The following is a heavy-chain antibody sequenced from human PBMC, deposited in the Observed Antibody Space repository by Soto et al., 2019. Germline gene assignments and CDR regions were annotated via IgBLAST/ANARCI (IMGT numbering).Heavy chain of an antibody. CDR2: IWYDGSNK. J-gene: IGHJ6*02. CDR1: GFTFSSYG. Sequence: QVQLVESGGGVVQPGRSLRLSCAASGFTFSSYGMHWVRQAPGKGLEWVAVIWYDGSNKYYADSVKGPFTISRDNSKNTLYRQMNSLRAEDKAVYYCASGVILGFGELLPRYYYYGMDVWGQGTTVTVSS. CDR3: ASGVILGFGELLPRYYYYGMDV. D-gene: IGHD3-10*01. V-gene: IGHV3-33*01.